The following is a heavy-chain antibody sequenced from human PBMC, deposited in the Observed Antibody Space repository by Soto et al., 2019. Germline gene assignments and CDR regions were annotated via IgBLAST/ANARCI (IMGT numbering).Heavy chain of an antibody. CDR3: ARAPVLYSSGWYYFDY. CDR2: IYYSGST. V-gene: IGHV4-59*01. D-gene: IGHD6-19*01. CDR1: GGSISSYY. Sequence: QVQLQESGPGLVKPSETLSLTCTVSGGSISSYYWSWIRQPPGKGLEWIGYIYYSGSTNYNPSLKSRVNISVDTSKNQFSLKLSSVTAADTAVYYCARAPVLYSSGWYYFDYWGQGTLVTVSS. J-gene: IGHJ4*02.